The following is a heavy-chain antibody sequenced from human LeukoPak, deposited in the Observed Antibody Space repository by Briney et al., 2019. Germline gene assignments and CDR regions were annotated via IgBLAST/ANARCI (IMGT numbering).Heavy chain of an antibody. V-gene: IGHV4-59*08. J-gene: IGHJ6*02. CDR2: IHYGGTT. CDR1: GGSISGYY. D-gene: IGHD2-15*01. Sequence: PSESLSLTCTVSGGSISGYYWSCIRQPPGKGMEWIGYIHYGGTTLYNPSLSSRVTMSVDTSKNQFSLKLNSVTAADTAVYYCARHDPVALFQRGMDVWGQGTTVTVSS. CDR3: ARHDPVALFQRGMDV.